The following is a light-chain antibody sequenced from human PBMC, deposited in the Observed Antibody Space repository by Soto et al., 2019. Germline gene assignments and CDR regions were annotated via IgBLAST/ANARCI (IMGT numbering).Light chain of an antibody. CDR3: LQRSDWRT. CDR2: GAS. CDR1: QSVSSK. Sequence: EIVMTQSRGTLSLSPCERATLFFSASQSVSSKLAWYQQKPGPASRLLISGASRRATGIPERFSGSGSGTDFTLTISRLEPEDFAVYYCLQRSDWRTFGRGTKWIS. J-gene: IGKJ1*01. V-gene: IGKV3-11*01.